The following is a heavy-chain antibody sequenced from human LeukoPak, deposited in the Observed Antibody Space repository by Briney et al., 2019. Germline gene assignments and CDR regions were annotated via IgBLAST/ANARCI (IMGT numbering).Heavy chain of an antibody. V-gene: IGHV3-74*03. CDR3: VNYGWGRPA. D-gene: IGHD3-10*01. J-gene: IGHJ4*02. CDR2: IKSDGSDT. CDR1: GFTFSSYW. Sequence: PGGSLRLSCAASGFTFSSYWMHWVRRAPGKGLVWVSRIKSDGSDTTYADSVKGRFTISRDNAKNMLYLQMNSLRAEDTAVYYCVNYGWGRPAWGQGTLVTVSS.